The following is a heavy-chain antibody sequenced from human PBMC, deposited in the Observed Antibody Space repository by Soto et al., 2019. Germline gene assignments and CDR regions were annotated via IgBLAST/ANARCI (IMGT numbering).Heavy chain of an antibody. V-gene: IGHV3-23*01. D-gene: IGHD3-10*01. CDR1: GFTFSSYA. J-gene: IGHJ3*02. CDR2: ISGSGGST. Sequence: EVQLLESGGGLVQPGGSLRLSCAASGFTFSSYAMSWVRQAPGKGLEWVSAISGSGGSTYYADSVKGRFTISRDNSKNTLYLQMNSLGAEDTAVYYCAKDNRPGHYGSGSYYNGPDAFDIWGQGTMVTVSS. CDR3: AKDNRPGHYGSGSYYNGPDAFDI.